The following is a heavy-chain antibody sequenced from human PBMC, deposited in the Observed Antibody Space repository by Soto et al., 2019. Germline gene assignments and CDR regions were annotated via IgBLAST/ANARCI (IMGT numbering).Heavy chain of an antibody. CDR2: ISPIFSTA. J-gene: IGHJ4*02. CDR3: ARDNPDFWSGYYDY. V-gene: IGHV1-69*15. CDR1: GGTFSSYA. Sequence: GPSVKVSCKASGGTFSSYAISWVRQAPGQRPEWMGRISPIFSTANYAQKFQGRATITADESTSTAHMELSRLRSEDTAVYCCARDNPDFWSGYYDYWGQGTLVTVSS. D-gene: IGHD3-3*01.